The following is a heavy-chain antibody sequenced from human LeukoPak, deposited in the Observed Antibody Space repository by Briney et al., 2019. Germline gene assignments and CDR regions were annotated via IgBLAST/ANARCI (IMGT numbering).Heavy chain of an antibody. CDR3: ARDQERRIASAGSASAPTLSPQH. CDR2: MNPNSGNT. D-gene: IGHD6-13*01. J-gene: IGHJ1*01. V-gene: IGHV1-8*03. Sequence: ASVKVSCKASGYTFTSYDINWVRQATGQGLEWMGWMNPNSGNTGYAQKFQGRVTITRNTSISTAYMELSSLRSEDTAVYFCARDQERRIASAGSASAPTLSPQH. CDR1: GYTFTSYD.